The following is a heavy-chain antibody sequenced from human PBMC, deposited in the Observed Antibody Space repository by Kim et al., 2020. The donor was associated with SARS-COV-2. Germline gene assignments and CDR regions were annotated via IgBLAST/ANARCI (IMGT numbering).Heavy chain of an antibody. CDR3: AKSHTKTRLFDP. V-gene: IGHV3-23*01. D-gene: IGHD2-8*01. Sequence: YYADTVKGRFTISRDNSKNTLYLQMNSLRAEDTAVYYCAKSHTKTRLFDPWGQGTLVTVSS. J-gene: IGHJ5*02.